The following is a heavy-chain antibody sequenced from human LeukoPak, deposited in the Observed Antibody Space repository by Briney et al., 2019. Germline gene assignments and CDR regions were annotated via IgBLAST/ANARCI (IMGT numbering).Heavy chain of an antibody. J-gene: IGHJ4*02. Sequence: GASVKVSCKASGYTFTSYGISWVRQAPGQGLEWMGWISAYNGNTNYAQKLRGRVTMTTDTSTSTAYMELRSLRSDDTAVYYCARSLDSSGYYGVDYWGQGTLVTVSS. CDR3: ARSLDSSGYYGVDY. V-gene: IGHV1-18*01. CDR1: GYTFTSYG. D-gene: IGHD3-22*01. CDR2: ISAYNGNT.